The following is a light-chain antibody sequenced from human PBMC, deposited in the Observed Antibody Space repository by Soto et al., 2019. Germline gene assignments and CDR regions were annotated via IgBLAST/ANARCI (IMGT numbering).Light chain of an antibody. J-gene: IGLJ1*01. CDR3: SSYTSSSPYV. V-gene: IGLV2-14*01. CDR1: SSDVGGYNS. CDR2: EVS. Sequence: QSALTQPASVSGSPGQSITISCTGTSSDVGGYNSVSWYQQHPGKAPKLMIYEVSNRPSGVSNRFSGSKSGNTASLTISGLQAEDEADYYCSSYTSSSPYVCGTGTKLTVL.